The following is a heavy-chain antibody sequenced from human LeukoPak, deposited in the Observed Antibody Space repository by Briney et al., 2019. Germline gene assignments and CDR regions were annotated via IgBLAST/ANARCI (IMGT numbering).Heavy chain of an antibody. V-gene: IGHV3-11*04. CDR1: GFTFSDYY. CDR2: ISSSGSTI. Sequence: GGSLRLSCAASGFTFSDYYMSWIRPAPGKGLEWVSYISSSGSTIYYADSVKGRFTITRDNAKNSLYLQMNSLRAEDTAVYYCASVRDHIVPDWGQGTLVTVSS. J-gene: IGHJ4*02. D-gene: IGHD2-21*01. CDR3: ASVRDHIVPD.